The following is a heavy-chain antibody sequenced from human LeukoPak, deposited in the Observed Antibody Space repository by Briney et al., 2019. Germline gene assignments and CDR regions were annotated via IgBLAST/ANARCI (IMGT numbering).Heavy chain of an antibody. D-gene: IGHD5-18*01. CDR1: GFTFSNFW. V-gene: IGHV3-74*01. J-gene: IGHJ4*02. CDR2: IYGDGSFT. Sequence: GGSLRLSCAASGFTFSNFWMHWVRQAPGKGLVWVALIYGDGSFTRYADSVKGRFTISRDNAKNTVYLQVNSLRAEDTAVYFCARGGSDTAMAHDYWGQGTLVTVSS. CDR3: ARGGSDTAMAHDY.